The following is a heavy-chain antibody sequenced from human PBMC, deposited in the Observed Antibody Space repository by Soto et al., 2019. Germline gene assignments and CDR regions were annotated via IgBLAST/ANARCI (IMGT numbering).Heavy chain of an antibody. J-gene: IGHJ5*02. CDR3: ARGHMTTVPTGAFSWFDP. CDR2: INPNSGGT. V-gene: IGHV1-2*04. CDR1: GYTFTGYY. D-gene: IGHD4-4*01. Sequence: ASVKVSCKASGYTFTGYYMHWVRQAPGQGLEWMGWINPNSGGTNYAQKFQGWVTMTRDTSISTAYMELSRLRSDDTAVYYCARGHMTTVPTGAFSWFDPWGQGTLVTVSS.